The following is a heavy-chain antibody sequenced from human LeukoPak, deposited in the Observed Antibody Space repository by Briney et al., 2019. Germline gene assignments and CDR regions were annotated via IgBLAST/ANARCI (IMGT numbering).Heavy chain of an antibody. D-gene: IGHD6-6*01. CDR2: INAGNGNT. CDR1: GYTFTSYA. V-gene: IGHV1-3*01. J-gene: IGHJ4*02. Sequence: ASVKVSCKASGYTFTSYAMHWVRQAPGQRLEWMGWINAGNGNTEYSRKFQGRVTITRDTSASTAYMELSSLRSEDTAVYYCGRRSSSWSEFDYWGQGTLVTVSS. CDR3: GRRSSSWSEFDY.